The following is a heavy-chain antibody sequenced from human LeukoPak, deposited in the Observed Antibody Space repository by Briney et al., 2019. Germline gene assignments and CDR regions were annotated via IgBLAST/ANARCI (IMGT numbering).Heavy chain of an antibody. V-gene: IGHV1-2*02. CDR1: GYTFTSYY. CDR3: AREVYYYGSGSYYNHIDY. CDR2: INPNSGGT. J-gene: IGHJ4*02. D-gene: IGHD3-10*01. Sequence: ASVKVSCKASGYTFTSYYMHWVRQAPGQGLEWMGWINPNSGGTKYAQKFQGRVTMTRDTSISTAYMELSRLRSDDTAVYYCAREVYYYGSGSYYNHIDYWGQGTLVTVSS.